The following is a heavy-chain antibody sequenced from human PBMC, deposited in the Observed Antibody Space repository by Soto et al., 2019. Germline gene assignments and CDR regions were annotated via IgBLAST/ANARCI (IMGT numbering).Heavy chain of an antibody. V-gene: IGHV3-23*01. Sequence: PGGSLRLSCAASGFTFSSYAMSWARQAPGKGLEWVSAIGGTADSTQYADSVKGRFTISRDNSKNTLYLQMNSLRAEDTAVYYCAKWKAYYGSGSYSDYWGQGTLVTVSS. D-gene: IGHD3-10*01. CDR2: IGGTADST. CDR3: AKWKAYYGSGSYSDY. J-gene: IGHJ4*02. CDR1: GFTFSSYA.